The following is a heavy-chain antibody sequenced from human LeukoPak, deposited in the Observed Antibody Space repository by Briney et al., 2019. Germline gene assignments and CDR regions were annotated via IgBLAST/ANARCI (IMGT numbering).Heavy chain of an antibody. CDR2: ISSDSNYI. CDR1: GFTFSSYS. J-gene: IGHJ4*02. V-gene: IGHV3-21*04. D-gene: IGHD5-24*01. CDR3: AFRRDGSPFDY. Sequence: GGSLRLSCTASGFTFSSYSMNWVRQAPGKGLEWVSSISSDSNYIYYADSVKGRFTISRDNAKNSLYLQMNSLRAEDTAVYYCAFRRDGSPFDYWGQGTLVTVSS.